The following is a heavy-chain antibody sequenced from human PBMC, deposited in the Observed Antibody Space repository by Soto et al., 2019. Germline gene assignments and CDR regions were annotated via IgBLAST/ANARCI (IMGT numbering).Heavy chain of an antibody. Sequence: SLRRSCAASGFTFSEYYMTWIRQAPGKVLEWVSYISSSVSTLYYADSVKGRFTISRDNAKSSLYLQMNSMRAEDTDIYYCARGSPYDILSGYNWYYFDYWGHGSMVTVSS. V-gene: IGHV3-11*01. CDR2: ISSSVSTL. D-gene: IGHD3-9*01. J-gene: IGHJ4*01. CDR3: ARGSPYDILSGYNWYYFDY. CDR1: GFTFSEYY.